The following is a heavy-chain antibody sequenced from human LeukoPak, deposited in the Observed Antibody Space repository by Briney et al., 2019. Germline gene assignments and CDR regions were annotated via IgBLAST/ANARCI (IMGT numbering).Heavy chain of an antibody. CDR2: IRYDGSNK. V-gene: IGHV3-30*02. CDR1: GFTFSSYG. CDR3: AKGMYCSSTSCHYYYYYYMDV. D-gene: IGHD2-2*01. Sequence: GGSLRLSCAASGFTFSSYGMHWVRQAPGKGLEWVAFIRYDGSNKYYADSVKGRFTISRDNSKNTLYLQMNSLRAEDTAVYYCAKGMYCSSTSCHYYYYYYMDVWGKGTTVTVSS. J-gene: IGHJ6*03.